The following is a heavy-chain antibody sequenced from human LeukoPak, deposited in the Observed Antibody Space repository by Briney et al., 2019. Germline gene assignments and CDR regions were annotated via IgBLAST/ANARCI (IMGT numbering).Heavy chain of an antibody. CDR1: GFTFSSYG. D-gene: IGHD3-10*01. CDR3: ANGGRGVITYYYYMDV. Sequence: GGSLRLSCAASGFTFSSYGMSWVRQAPGKGLEWVSAISGSGGSTYYADSVKGRFTISRDNSKNTLYLQMNSLRAEDTAVYYCANGGRGVITYYYYMDVWGNGTTVTISS. J-gene: IGHJ6*03. V-gene: IGHV3-23*01. CDR2: ISGSGGST.